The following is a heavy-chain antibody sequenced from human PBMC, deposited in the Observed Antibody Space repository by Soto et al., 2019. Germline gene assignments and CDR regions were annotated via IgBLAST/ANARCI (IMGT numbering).Heavy chain of an antibody. Sequence: SETLSLTCAVYGGSFSGYYWSWIRQPPGKGLEWIGEINHSGSTNYNPSLKSRVTISVDTSKNQFSLKLSSVTAADTAVYYCARALRRRSGGFDYWGQGTLVTVSS. CDR2: INHSGST. CDR1: GGSFSGYY. V-gene: IGHV4-34*01. D-gene: IGHD3-10*01. CDR3: ARALRRRSGGFDY. J-gene: IGHJ4*02.